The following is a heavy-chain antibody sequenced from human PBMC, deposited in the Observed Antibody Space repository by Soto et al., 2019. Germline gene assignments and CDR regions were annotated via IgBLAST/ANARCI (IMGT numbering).Heavy chain of an antibody. CDR2: ISYDGSNK. J-gene: IGHJ5*02. CDR1: GFTFSSYA. Sequence: QVQLVESGGGVVQPGRSLRLSCAASGFTFSSYAMHWVRQAPGKGLEWVAVISYDGSNKYYADSVKGRFTISRDNSKNTLYLQMNSLRAEDTAVYYCARDGRSSSWYSWFDPWCQGTLVTVSS. V-gene: IGHV3-30-3*01. D-gene: IGHD6-13*01. CDR3: ARDGRSSSWYSWFDP.